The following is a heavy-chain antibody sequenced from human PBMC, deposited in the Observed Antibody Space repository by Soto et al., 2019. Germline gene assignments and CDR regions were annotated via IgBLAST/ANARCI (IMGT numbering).Heavy chain of an antibody. Sequence: PSETLALTCTVSGGSISSGGYYWSWIRQHPGKVLEWIEYIYYSGSTYYNPSLKSRVTISVDTSNNQFSRKLSSVTAADTAVYSCAIYNLYWGFDDWGQGTLVTVSS. V-gene: IGHV4-31*03. CDR1: GGSISSGGYY. CDR3: AIYNLYWGFDD. J-gene: IGHJ4*02. D-gene: IGHD2-8*02. CDR2: IYYSGST.